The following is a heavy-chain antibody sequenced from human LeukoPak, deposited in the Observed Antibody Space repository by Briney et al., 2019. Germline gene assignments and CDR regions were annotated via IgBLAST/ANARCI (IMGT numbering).Heavy chain of an antibody. V-gene: IGHV1-46*02. CDR1: GYTFNSCY. Sequence: GASVKVSFKTSGYTFNSCYMHWVRQAPGQGLEWMGIINPSGGTTSDAQRFQGRVTMTRDMSTSTVYMELGSLRSEDTAVYYCARGFSGSRRSGGMNDYYYYYMDVWGKGTTVTVSS. CDR3: ARGFSGSRRSGGMNDYYYYYMDV. D-gene: IGHD6-13*01. CDR2: INPSGGTT. J-gene: IGHJ6*03.